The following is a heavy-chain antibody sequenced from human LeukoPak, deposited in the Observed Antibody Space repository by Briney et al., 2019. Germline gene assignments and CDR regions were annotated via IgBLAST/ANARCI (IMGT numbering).Heavy chain of an antibody. J-gene: IGHJ4*02. CDR1: GFTFSNYV. CDR2: ISRSGDGT. D-gene: IGHD3-22*01. Sequence: GGSLRLSCAASGFTFSNYVMSWVRQAPGRGLEWVSAISRSGDGTYYADSVKGRFAISRDNSKNTLYLQMNSLRAEDTAVYYCAKDTNYYDSSEYDYWGQGTLVTVSS. CDR3: AKDTNYYDSSEYDY. V-gene: IGHV3-23*01.